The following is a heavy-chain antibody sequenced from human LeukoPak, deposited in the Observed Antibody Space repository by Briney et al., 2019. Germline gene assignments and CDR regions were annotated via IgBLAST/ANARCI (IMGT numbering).Heavy chain of an antibody. J-gene: IGHJ4*02. V-gene: IGHV4-39*01. CDR3: ARVNYGDYYFDY. Sequence: SETLSLTCTVSGGSISSNSYYWAWLRQPPGKGLEWIGSIYHSGSPYYNPSLTSRLTLSVDTSRNQFSLKLSSVTAADTAVYYCARVNYGDYYFDYWGQGTLVTVSS. D-gene: IGHD4-17*01. CDR1: GGSISSNSYY. CDR2: IYHSGSP.